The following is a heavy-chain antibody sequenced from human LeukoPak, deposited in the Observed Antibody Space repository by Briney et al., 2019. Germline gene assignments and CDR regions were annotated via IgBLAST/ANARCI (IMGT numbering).Heavy chain of an antibody. D-gene: IGHD3-16*01. CDR3: VREVGRPKTFYFDS. CDR2: ISESI. V-gene: IGHV3-48*04. Sequence: AESLTLSCIASGFVFSRHNMNWVRQAPGKGLEWVAHISESIYYADSVQGRFTITRDNAKNSLYLQMSNLRVDDTAMYYCVREVGRPKTFYFDSWGRGTPVTVSS. CDR1: GFVFSRHN. J-gene: IGHJ4*02.